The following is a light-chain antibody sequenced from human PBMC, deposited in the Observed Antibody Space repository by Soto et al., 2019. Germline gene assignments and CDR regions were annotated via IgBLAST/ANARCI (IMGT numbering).Light chain of an antibody. J-gene: IGLJ2*01. CDR1: SGHSSYA. Sequence: QPVLTQSPSASASLGASVKLTCTLSSGHSSYAIAWHQQQPEKGPRYLMKLSSDGSHSKGDGIPDRFSGSSSGAERYLTISSLQSEDEADYYCQPGDTGARVVFGGGTKLTVL. V-gene: IGLV4-69*01. CDR2: LSSDGSH. CDR3: QPGDTGARVV.